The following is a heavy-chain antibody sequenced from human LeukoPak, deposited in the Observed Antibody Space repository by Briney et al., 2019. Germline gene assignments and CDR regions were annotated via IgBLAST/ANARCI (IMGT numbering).Heavy chain of an antibody. CDR2: MYFSGST. Sequence: SETLSLTCTVSGGSISSGDYYWSWIRQPPGKGLEWIAYMYFSGSTYYNPSLKSRVTMSADTSKNQLSLKLSSVTAADTAVYYCARPYYYDSRIDPWGQGILVTVSS. D-gene: IGHD3-22*01. V-gene: IGHV4-30-4*01. CDR3: ARPYYYDSRIDP. J-gene: IGHJ5*02. CDR1: GGSISSGDYY.